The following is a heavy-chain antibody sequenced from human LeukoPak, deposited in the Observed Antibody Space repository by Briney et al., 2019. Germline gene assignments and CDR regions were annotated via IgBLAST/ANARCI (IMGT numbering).Heavy chain of an antibody. V-gene: IGHV3-7*01. CDR2: IKQDGSGK. Sequence: PGGSLRLSCAASGFTFSSYWMSWVRQAPGKGLEWVANIKQDGSGKYYVGSVKGRFTISRDNAKNSLYLQMNSLRAEDTAVYYCARGQRSAPIVSSSWFYFDYWGQGTLVTVSS. J-gene: IGHJ4*02. CDR3: ARGQRSAPIVSSSWFYFDY. CDR1: GFTFSSYW. D-gene: IGHD6-13*01.